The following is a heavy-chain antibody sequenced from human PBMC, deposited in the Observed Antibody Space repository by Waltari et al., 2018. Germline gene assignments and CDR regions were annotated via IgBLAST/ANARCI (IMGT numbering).Heavy chain of an antibody. V-gene: IGHV4-38-2*01. Sequence: VQLQESGPGLVQPSETLSLTCAVSGYAISSGYHCAWIRQPPETELEWIGSIYHSESTYYNPSLKSRVTISVDTSKNQFSLKLSAVTAADTAVDYCARTAPLWGVTSYYVDYWGPGNPGHRLL. CDR3: ARTAPLWGVTSYYVDY. CDR2: IYHSEST. D-gene: IGHD3-10*01. CDR1: GYAISSGYH. J-gene: IGHJ4*02.